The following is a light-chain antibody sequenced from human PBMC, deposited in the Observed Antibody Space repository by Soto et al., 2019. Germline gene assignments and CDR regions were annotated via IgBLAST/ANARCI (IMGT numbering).Light chain of an antibody. CDR3: AAWDASLSGGV. V-gene: IGLV1-47*01. CDR1: SSTIGSNY. J-gene: IGLJ1*01. Sequence: NSSTIGSNYVYWYQQLPGTAPKLLIYRNNQRPSGVPDRFSGSKSGTSASLAISGLRSEDEADYYGAAWDASLSGGVFVTGTKVTVL. CDR2: RNN.